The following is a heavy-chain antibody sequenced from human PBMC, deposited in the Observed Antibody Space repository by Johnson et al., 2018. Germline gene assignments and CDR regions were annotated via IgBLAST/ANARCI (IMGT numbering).Heavy chain of an antibody. CDR2: IFYGGSS. J-gene: IGHJ3*02. V-gene: IGHV4-59*07. D-gene: IGHD5-18*01. CDR3: ARASVDTAMVGAFDI. Sequence: QVQLQESGPGLVKSSDTLSLTCTVSGGSMSTYYWSWIRQPPGKGLEWIGYIFYGGSSKHNPSLKRRAFISVDTGKKQFSLNLSSVTAADTAMYYWARASVDTAMVGAFDIWGQGTMVAVSS. CDR1: GGSMSTYY.